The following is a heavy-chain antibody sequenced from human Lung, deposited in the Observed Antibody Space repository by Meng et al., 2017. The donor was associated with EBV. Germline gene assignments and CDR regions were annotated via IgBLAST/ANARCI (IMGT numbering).Heavy chain of an antibody. V-gene: IGHV6-1*01. CDR3: ARGATSVFDL. CDR2: TYYRSKLYN. J-gene: IGHJ2*01. CDR1: GDSGSSSCAA. Sequence: VQSSQSGPTRAQPSHSRSLTCCIPGDSGSSSCAACTWIRQSPSRGLEWPGRTYYRSKLYNDYAVFVKSRITINPDTSKNQFSLQLNSVTPEDTAVYYCARGATSVFDLWGRGTLVTVSS.